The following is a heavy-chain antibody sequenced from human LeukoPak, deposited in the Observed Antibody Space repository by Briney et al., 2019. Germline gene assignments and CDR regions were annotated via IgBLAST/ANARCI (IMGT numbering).Heavy chain of an antibody. J-gene: IGHJ4*02. D-gene: IGHD1-26*01. V-gene: IGHV3-66*01. CDR1: GLSVSSNY. Sequence: PGGSLRLSCAASGLSVSSNYMAWVRQAPGKGLEWVSILHSDGTTHYAGSVKGRFTISRDISKNTLYLQMYSLRTEDTAVYYCARVNILGGSSDHFDYWGQGTLVTVSS. CDR2: LHSDGTT. CDR3: ARVNILGGSSDHFDY.